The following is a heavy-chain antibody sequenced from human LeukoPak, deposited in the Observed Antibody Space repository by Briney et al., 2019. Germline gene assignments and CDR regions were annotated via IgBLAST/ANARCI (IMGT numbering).Heavy chain of an antibody. D-gene: IGHD3-22*01. Sequence: SETLSLTCAVYGGSFSGYYWSWIRQPPGKGLEWIGEINHSGSTNYNPSLKSRVTISVDTSKNQFSLKLSSVTAADTAVYYCARGSRGDDSSGYYYAGPRFDYLGQGTLVTVSS. V-gene: IGHV4-34*01. J-gene: IGHJ4*02. CDR1: GGSFSGYY. CDR2: INHSGST. CDR3: ARGSRGDDSSGYYYAGPRFDY.